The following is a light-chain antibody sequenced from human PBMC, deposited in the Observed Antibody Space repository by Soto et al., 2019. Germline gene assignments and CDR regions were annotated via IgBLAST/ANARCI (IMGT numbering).Light chain of an antibody. CDR3: QQYGSSPWT. V-gene: IGKV3-20*01. CDR1: QSVSSSY. J-gene: IGKJ1*01. CDR2: GAS. Sequence: EIVLTQSPGTLSLSPGERATLSCXASQSVSSSYLAWYQQKPGQAPRLLIYGASSRATGIPDRFSGSGSGTDFTLTISRLEPEDFAVYYCQQYGSSPWTFRQGTKVDIK.